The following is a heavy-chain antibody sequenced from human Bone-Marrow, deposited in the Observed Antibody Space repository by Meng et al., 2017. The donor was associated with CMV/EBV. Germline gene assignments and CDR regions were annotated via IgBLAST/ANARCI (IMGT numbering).Heavy chain of an antibody. J-gene: IGHJ6*02. Sequence: GGSLKISCAASGFTFSDYYMSWIRQAPGKGLEWVSYISSSGSTIYYADSVKGRFTISRDNAKNSLYLQMNSLRAEDTAVYYCARDGPGSGSYPTSYYYYGMDVWGQGTTVTVSS. CDR1: GFTFSDYY. CDR3: ARDGPGSGSYPTSYYYYGMDV. D-gene: IGHD3-10*01. V-gene: IGHV3-11*04. CDR2: ISSSGSTI.